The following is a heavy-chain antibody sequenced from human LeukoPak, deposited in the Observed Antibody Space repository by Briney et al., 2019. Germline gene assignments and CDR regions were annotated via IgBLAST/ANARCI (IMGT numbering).Heavy chain of an antibody. CDR2: INPDSGGT. CDR3: ARVTLKNSGFEC. V-gene: IGHV1-2*02. D-gene: IGHD3-10*01. CDR1: GYIFTNYY. Sequence: VKVSCKASGYIFTNYYMHWVRQAPGQGLEWMGWINPDSGGTNYAQKFQGRVTMTRDTSISTAYMELNRLRSDDTPVYYCARVTLKNSGFECWGQGTLVTVSS. J-gene: IGHJ4*02.